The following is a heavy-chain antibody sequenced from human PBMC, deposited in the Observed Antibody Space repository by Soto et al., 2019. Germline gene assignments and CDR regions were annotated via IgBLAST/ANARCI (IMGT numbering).Heavy chain of an antibody. V-gene: IGHV3-48*02. CDR1: GFTVSNYN. D-gene: IGHD3-3*01. CDR3: ARYFFYDY. Sequence: EVQLVESGGGLVQPGGSLRLSCAASGFTVSNYNMNWVRQDPGKGLEWVSYISSSSTIYYAYSVKGRFTISRDNAKNSLYLQMNRLRDDDTAVSSCARYFFYDYWSQATLGTVSS. J-gene: IGHJ4*02. CDR2: ISSSSTI.